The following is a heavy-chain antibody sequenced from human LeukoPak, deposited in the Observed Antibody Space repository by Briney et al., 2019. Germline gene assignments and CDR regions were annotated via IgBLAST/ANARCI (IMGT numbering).Heavy chain of an antibody. CDR3: AQSLVRGVIYY. CDR1: GFTFSSYA. V-gene: IGHV3-23*01. CDR2: ISGSGGST. D-gene: IGHD3-10*01. J-gene: IGHJ4*02. Sequence: AGGSLRLSCAASGFTFSSYAMSWVRQAPGKGLEWVSAISGSGGSTYYADSVKGRFTISRDNSKNTLYLQMNSLRAEDTAVYYCAQSLVRGVIYYWGQGTLVTVSS.